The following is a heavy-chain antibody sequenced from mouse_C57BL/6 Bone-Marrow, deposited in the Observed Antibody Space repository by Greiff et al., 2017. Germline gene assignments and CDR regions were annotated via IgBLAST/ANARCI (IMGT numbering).Heavy chain of an antibody. CDR1: GFTFSSYT. CDR3: ARLFAY. Sequence: EVMLVESGGGLVKPGGSLKLSCAASGFTFSSYTMSWVRQTPEKRLEWVATISGGGGNTYYPDSVKVRFTISSDNAKNTLYLQMSSLRSEDTALYYCARLFAYWGQGTLVTVSA. CDR2: ISGGGGNT. J-gene: IGHJ3*01. V-gene: IGHV5-9*01.